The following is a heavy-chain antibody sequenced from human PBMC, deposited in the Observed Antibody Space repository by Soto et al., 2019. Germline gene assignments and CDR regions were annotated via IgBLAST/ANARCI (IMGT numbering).Heavy chain of an antibody. CDR2: ISDSSSYI. J-gene: IGHJ3*02. CDR3: VNNVWYYVFGI. V-gene: IGHV3-21*01. D-gene: IGHD6-13*01. CDR1: GFTFSTYS. Sequence: GGSLRLSCAASGFTFSTYSMNWVRQAPGKGLEWVSSISDSSSYIYYADSVKGRFTISRDNSKNTLYLQMYSLRAEDTALYYCVNNVWYYVFGIWGQGTMVTVSS.